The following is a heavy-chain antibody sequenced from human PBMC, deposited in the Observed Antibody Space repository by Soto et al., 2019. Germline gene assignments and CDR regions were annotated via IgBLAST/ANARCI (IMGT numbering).Heavy chain of an antibody. D-gene: IGHD3-22*01. V-gene: IGHV3-30-3*01. CDR2: ISYDGSNK. Sequence: XGSLRLSCASSVFTFSSYAMHWVRQSPGKGLEWVAVISYDGSNKYYADSVKGRFTISRDNSKNTLYLQMNSLRAEDTAVYCCAREGYYYDSSGYGFEYWGQGTLVTVSS. CDR1: VFTFSSYA. J-gene: IGHJ4*02. CDR3: AREGYYYDSSGYGFEY.